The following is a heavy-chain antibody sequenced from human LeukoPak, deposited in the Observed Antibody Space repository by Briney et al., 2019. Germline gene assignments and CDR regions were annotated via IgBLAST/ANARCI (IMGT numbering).Heavy chain of an antibody. CDR3: ARVSTVAGYYYYGMDV. CDR2: IYTSGST. CDR1: GGSISSYY. J-gene: IGHJ6*02. V-gene: IGHV4-4*07. D-gene: IGHD6-19*01. Sequence: TSETPSLTCTVSGGSISSYYWSWIRQPAGKGLEWIGRIYTSGSTNYNPSLKSRVTMSVDTSKNQFSLKLSSVTAADTAVYYCARVSTVAGYYYYGMDVWGQGTTVTVS.